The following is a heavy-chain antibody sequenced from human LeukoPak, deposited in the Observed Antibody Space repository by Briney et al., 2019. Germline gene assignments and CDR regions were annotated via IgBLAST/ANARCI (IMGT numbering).Heavy chain of an antibody. D-gene: IGHD6-13*01. CDR3: ARDEGIAARTPLGY. Sequence: GGSLRLSCAASGFTFSSYGMHWVRQAPGKGLEWVAVIWYDGSSKYYADSVKGRFTISRDNSKNTLYLQMNSLRAEDTAVYYCARDEGIAARTPLGYWGQGTLVTGSS. CDR2: IWYDGSSK. V-gene: IGHV3-33*01. J-gene: IGHJ4*02. CDR1: GFTFSSYG.